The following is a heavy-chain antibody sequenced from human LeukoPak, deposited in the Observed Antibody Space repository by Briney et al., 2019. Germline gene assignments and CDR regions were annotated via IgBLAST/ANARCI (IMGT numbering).Heavy chain of an antibody. V-gene: IGHV1-18*01. J-gene: IGHJ6*02. CDR2: ISAYNGNT. CDR1: GYTSTSYG. D-gene: IGHD5-12*01. Sequence: ASVKVSCKASGYTSTSYGISWVRQAPGQGLEWMGWISAYNGNTNYAQKLQGRVTMTTDTSTSTAYMELRSLRSDDTAVYYCARVGSVDIVATTDYYYYGMDVWGQGTTVTVSS. CDR3: ARVGSVDIVATTDYYYYGMDV.